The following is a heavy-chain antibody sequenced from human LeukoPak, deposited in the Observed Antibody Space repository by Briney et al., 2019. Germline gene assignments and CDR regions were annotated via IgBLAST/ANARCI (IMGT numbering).Heavy chain of an antibody. V-gene: IGHV3-23*01. CDR3: ARDPSGWYGGDY. CDR2: ISGSGGST. J-gene: IGHJ4*02. D-gene: IGHD6-19*01. Sequence: GGSLRLSCAASGFTFSSYAMSWVRQAPGKGLEWVSAISGSGGSTYYADSVKGRFTISRDNSKNTLYLQMNSLRAEDTAVYYCARDPSGWYGGDYWGQGTLVTVSS. CDR1: GFTFSSYA.